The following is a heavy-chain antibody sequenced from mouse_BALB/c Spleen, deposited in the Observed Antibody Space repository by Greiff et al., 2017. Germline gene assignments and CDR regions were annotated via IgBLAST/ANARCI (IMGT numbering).Heavy chain of an antibody. CDR1: GFSLTSYG. J-gene: IGHJ3*01. Sequence: VQLQESGPGLVAPSQSLSITCTVSGFSLTSYGVHWVRQPPGKGLEWLGVIWAGGSTNYNSALMSRLSISKDNSKSQVFLKMNSLQTDDTAMYYCARDQRGNFAYWGQGTLVTVSA. CDR3: ARDQRGNFAY. CDR2: IWAGGST. V-gene: IGHV2-9*02. D-gene: IGHD2-1*01.